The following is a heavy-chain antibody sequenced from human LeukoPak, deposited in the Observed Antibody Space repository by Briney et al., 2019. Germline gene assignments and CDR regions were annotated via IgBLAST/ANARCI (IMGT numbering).Heavy chain of an antibody. D-gene: IGHD3-22*01. CDR3: AKVHSYYYDTSGSLIGDWFDP. CDR1: GFTFNTYG. V-gene: IGHV3-23*01. CDR2: LSGSGGRT. Sequence: PGGSLRLSCVASGFTFNTYGMSWVRQAPGKGLEWVSTLSGSGGRTYYADSVKGRLTISRDNSKNTLYLQMNSLGAEDTAVYYCAKVHSYYYDTSGSLIGDWFDPWGQGTLVTVSS. J-gene: IGHJ5*02.